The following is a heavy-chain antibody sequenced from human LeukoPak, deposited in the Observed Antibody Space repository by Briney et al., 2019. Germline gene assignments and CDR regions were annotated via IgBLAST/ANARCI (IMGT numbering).Heavy chain of an antibody. CDR1: GGSIISYY. CDR2: IYTSGST. CDR3: ARDDYYDSSDDAFDI. J-gene: IGHJ3*02. Sequence: SETLSLTCTVSGGSIISYYWSWIRQPAGKGLEWIGRIYTSGSTNYNPSLKSRVTMSVDTSKNQFSLKLSSVTAADTAVYYCARDDYYDSSDDAFDIWGQGTMVTVSS. V-gene: IGHV4-4*07. D-gene: IGHD3-22*01.